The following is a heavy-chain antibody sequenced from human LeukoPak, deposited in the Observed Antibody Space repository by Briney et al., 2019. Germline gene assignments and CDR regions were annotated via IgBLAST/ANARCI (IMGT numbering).Heavy chain of an antibody. J-gene: IGHJ4*02. Sequence: SETLSLTCTVSGGSISSSSYYWGWIRQPPGKGLEWIGSIYYSGSTYYNPSLKSRVTISVDTSKNQFSLKLSSVTAADTAVYYCARHLAPFMEWLLSPPFDYWGQGTLVTVSS. V-gene: IGHV4-39*01. D-gene: IGHD3-3*01. CDR2: IYYSGST. CDR3: ARHLAPFMEWLLSPPFDY. CDR1: GGSISSSSYY.